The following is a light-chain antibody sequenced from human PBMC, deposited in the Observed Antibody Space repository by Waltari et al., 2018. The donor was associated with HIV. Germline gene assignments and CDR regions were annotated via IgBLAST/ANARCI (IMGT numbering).Light chain of an antibody. J-gene: IGLJ2*01. Sequence: QSALTQPPSASGSPGQSVTISCPGTRSDVGGYNYVPWYQQHPGKAPKLMIYEVNKRPSGVHDRFSGSKSGNTASLTVSGLQAEDEADYYCSSYAGSNNRVFGGGTKLTVL. CDR3: SSYAGSNNRV. CDR2: EVN. CDR1: RSDVGGYNY. V-gene: IGLV2-8*01.